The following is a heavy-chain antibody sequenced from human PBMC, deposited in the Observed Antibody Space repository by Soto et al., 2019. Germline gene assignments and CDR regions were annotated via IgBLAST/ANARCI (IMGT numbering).Heavy chain of an antibody. CDR1: GLTFSTYA. V-gene: IGHV3-48*01. D-gene: IGHD6-13*01. Sequence: PGGSLRLSCAASGLTFSTYAMAWVRQAPGKGLEWVSCISSSSSTIYYADSVKGRFTISRDNAKNSLYLQMNSLRAEDTAVYYCARHPERIAEIGWFDPWGQGTLVTVSS. CDR2: ISSSSSTI. J-gene: IGHJ5*02. CDR3: ARHPERIAEIGWFDP.